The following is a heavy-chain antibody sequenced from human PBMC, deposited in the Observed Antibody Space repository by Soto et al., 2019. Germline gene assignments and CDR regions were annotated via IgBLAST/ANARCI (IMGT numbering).Heavy chain of an antibody. CDR3: ARSWAVGSTDAFDL. J-gene: IGHJ3*01. V-gene: IGHV5-51*07. D-gene: IGHD1-26*01. CDR1: GYSFSSCW. Sequence: SLVISCKGSGYSFSSCWNGWVQQMPGKGLVVMGNIYPGESDTRYSPSFEGQVAISADKSIGAASLQWGSLKASDTAMYDCARSWAVGSTDAFDLWGQGTMDTVS. CDR2: IYPGESDT.